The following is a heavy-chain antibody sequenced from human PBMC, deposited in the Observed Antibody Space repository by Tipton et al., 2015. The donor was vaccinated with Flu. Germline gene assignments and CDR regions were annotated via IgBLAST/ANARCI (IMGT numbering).Heavy chain of an antibody. CDR3: AAHCSGGSCSHAFDI. J-gene: IGHJ3*02. CDR1: GGSFSSPY. V-gene: IGHV4-34*01. Sequence: TLSLTCAVYGGSFSSPYWSWIRQPPGKGLEWIGEINPSGSTNYNPSLKSRVTISGDTSKNQVSLKLSSVTAAETAGYYCAAHCSGGSCSHAFDIWGQGTMVTVSS. CDR2: INPSGST. D-gene: IGHD2-15*01.